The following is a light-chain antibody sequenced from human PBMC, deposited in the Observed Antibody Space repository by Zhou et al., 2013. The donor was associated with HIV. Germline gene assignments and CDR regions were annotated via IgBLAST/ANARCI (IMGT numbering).Light chain of an antibody. CDR1: QAIRNY. J-gene: IGKJ4*01. CDR2: AAS. V-gene: IGKV1-27*01. Sequence: IWMTQSPSLLSASTGDRVTITCRASQAIRNYLAWYQQKPGKVPKLLIYAASTLQSGVPSRFSGSGSGTDFTLTISSLQPEDVATYYCQKYNSGGLTFGGGTKVEIK. CDR3: QKYNSGGLT.